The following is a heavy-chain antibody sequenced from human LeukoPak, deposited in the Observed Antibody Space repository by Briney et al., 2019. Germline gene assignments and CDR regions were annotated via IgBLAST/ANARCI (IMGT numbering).Heavy chain of an antibody. J-gene: IGHJ5*02. CDR3: AMAYCSNTSCHHLHH. CDR2: IYYSGST. V-gene: IGHV4-39*01. CDR1: GASISSRSYY. Sequence: PSETQSLTCTVSGASISSRSYYWAWIRQPPGKGLEWIGSIYYSGSTYYNPSLKSRVTISVDTSKNQFSLKLSSVTAADTAVYYCAMAYCSNTSCHHLHHWGQGTLVTVSS. D-gene: IGHD2-2*01.